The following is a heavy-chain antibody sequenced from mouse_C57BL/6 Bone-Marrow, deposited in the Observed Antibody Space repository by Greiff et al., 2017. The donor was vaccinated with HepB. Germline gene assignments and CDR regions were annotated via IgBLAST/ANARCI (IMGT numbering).Heavy chain of an antibody. J-gene: IGHJ2*01. CDR1: GFTFSDDG. CDR2: ISSSSSTN. V-gene: IGHV5-17*01. Sequence: EVQGVESGGGLVKPGGSLKLSCAASGFTFSDDGMHWVRRAPEKGLEWVAYISSSSSTNYYADTVKGRFTIPRDNTKNPLFLQMTSMKSEDTAMYYCAREGYYFDYWGQGTTLTVSS. CDR3: AREGYYFDY.